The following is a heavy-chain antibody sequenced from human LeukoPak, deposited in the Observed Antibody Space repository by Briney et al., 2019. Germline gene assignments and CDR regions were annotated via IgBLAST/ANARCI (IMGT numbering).Heavy chain of an antibody. J-gene: IGHJ4*02. CDR3: ARHGYCSGGSCYWDY. V-gene: IGHV4-59*08. D-gene: IGHD2-15*01. Sequence: SETLSLTCIVSGGSISPYYWSWIRQPPGSGLEWIAYIYYSGSTSYNPSLKSRVAISVDTSNNGVSLKLSSVTAADTAVYYCARHGYCSGGSCYWDYWGQGTLVTVSS. CDR1: GGSISPYY. CDR2: IYYSGST.